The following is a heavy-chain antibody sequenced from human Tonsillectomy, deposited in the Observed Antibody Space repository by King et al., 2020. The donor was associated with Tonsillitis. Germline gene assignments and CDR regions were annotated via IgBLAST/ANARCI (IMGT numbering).Heavy chain of an antibody. CDR3: AREMATPWGGFDF. CDR1: GGSINRYY. D-gene: IGHD5-24*01. CDR2: IFYTGST. Sequence: QLQESGPGLVKPSETLSLTCTVSGGSINRYYWSWIRQPPGKGLEWIGYIFYTGSTNYNPSLQSRVTISVDTPKNQFSLRLTSVTAADTAVYYCAREMATPWGGFDFWGQGALVTVSS. J-gene: IGHJ4*02. V-gene: IGHV4-59*01.